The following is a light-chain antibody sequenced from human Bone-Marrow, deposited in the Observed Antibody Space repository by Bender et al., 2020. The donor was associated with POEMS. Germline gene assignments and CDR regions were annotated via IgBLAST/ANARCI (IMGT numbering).Light chain of an antibody. CDR3: STWDDRLNAWL. Sequence: QSVLTQPPSASGTPGQRVTISSSGGSIARNPINWYQKLPGTAPRLVIYSVDRRPSGVPNRFSASKSGSSASLAISGLQSEDAADYYCSTWDDRLNAWLFGGGTKLTVL. CDR2: SVD. J-gene: IGLJ3*02. CDR1: SIARNP. V-gene: IGLV1-44*01.